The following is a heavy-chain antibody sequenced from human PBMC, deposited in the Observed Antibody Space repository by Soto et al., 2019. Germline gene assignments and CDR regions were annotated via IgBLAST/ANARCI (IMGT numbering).Heavy chain of an antibody. J-gene: IGHJ5*02. CDR3: ARDYCSGGSCLSWWFDP. V-gene: IGHV3-33*01. Sequence: GGSLRLSCAASGFTFSSYGMHWVRQAPGKGLEWVAVIWYDGSNKYYADSVKGRFTISRDNSKNTLYLQMNSLRAEDTAVYYCARDYCSGGSCLSWWFDPWGQGTLVTVSS. CDR2: IWYDGSNK. CDR1: GFTFSSYG. D-gene: IGHD2-15*01.